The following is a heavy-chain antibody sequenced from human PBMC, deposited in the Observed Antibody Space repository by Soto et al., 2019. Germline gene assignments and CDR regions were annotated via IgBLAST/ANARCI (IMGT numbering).Heavy chain of an antibody. Sequence: GSLRLSCAGSGFIFSSYAMNWVRQAPGKGLEWVSSISRSSSYTFYADSVKGLFTISRDNAKNSLYLQMNSLRAEDTAVYYCARDRGYDAHDYYYNAMDVWGQGTMVTVSS. D-gene: IGHD2-15*01. CDR3: ARDRGYDAHDYYYNAMDV. V-gene: IGHV3-21*01. J-gene: IGHJ6*02. CDR1: GFIFSSYA. CDR2: ISRSSSYT.